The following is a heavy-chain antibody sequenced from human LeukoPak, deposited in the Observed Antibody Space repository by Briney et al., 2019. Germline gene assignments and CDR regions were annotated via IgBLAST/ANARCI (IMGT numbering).Heavy chain of an antibody. J-gene: IGHJ4*02. Sequence: SETLSLTCTVSGGSISSYYWSWIRQPPGKGLEWIGYIYYSGSTNYNPSLKSRVTISVDTPKNQFSLKLSPVTAADTAVYYCAGFGSHYDSSGYHTGYYFDYWGQGTLVTVSS. CDR3: AGFGSHYDSSGYHTGYYFDY. CDR2: IYYSGST. D-gene: IGHD3-22*01. V-gene: IGHV4-59*01. CDR1: GGSISSYY.